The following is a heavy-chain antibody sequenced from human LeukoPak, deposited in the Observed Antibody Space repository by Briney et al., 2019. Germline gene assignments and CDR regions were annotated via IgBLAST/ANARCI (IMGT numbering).Heavy chain of an antibody. V-gene: IGHV3-74*01. J-gene: IGHJ4*02. CDR3: ATFYGDYASSAGR. CDR2: INGDGSST. D-gene: IGHD4-17*01. Sequence: GGSLRLPCAASGFTFSSNWMHWVRQGPEKGLMWVSRINGDGSSTSYADSVKGRFTISRDNAKNTLYLQMNSLRAEDTAVYYCATFYGDYASSAGRWGQGTLVTVSS. CDR1: GFTFSSNW.